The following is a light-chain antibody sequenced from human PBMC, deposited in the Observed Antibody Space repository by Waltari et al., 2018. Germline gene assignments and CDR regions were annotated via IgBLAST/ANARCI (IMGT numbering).Light chain of an antibody. CDR1: QSVSTN. CDR2: AAS. J-gene: IGKJ2*01. V-gene: IGKV3-15*01. Sequence: IVVKQSPAPLSVSPGDTATVSCRASQSVSTNLAWYQHKPGQAPRLLIHAASTRATAIPARFSGSGSGTEFTLTVSSLHSEDSAVYYCQQYNVWPHTFGQGTRLEIK. CDR3: QQYNVWPHT.